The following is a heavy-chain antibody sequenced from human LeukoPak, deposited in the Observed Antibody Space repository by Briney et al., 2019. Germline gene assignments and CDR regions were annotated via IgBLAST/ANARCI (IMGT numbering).Heavy chain of an antibody. J-gene: IGHJ4*02. CDR1: GFTFADYT. V-gene: IGHV3-43*01. CDR3: AKDGGTGATRPIDF. Sequence: PGGSLRLSCAASGFTFADYTMHWVRQAPGKGLEWVSLISWDGVSTYYADSVKGRFTISRDNSKNSLYLHLNSLRTEDTAFYYCAKDGGTGATRPIDFWGQGTLVTVSS. D-gene: IGHD1-26*01. CDR2: ISWDGVST.